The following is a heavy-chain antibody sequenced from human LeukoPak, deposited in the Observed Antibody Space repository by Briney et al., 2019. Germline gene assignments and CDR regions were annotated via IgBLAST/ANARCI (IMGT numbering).Heavy chain of an antibody. J-gene: IGHJ2*01. V-gene: IGHV1-24*01. Sequence: ASVKVSCKVSGYTLTELSMHWVRQAPGKGLEWMGGFDPEDGKTIYAQKFQGRVTMTEDTSTDTAYMELSSLRSEDTAVYYCARDGLGYSGSQRYFDLWGRGTLVTVSS. D-gene: IGHD1-26*01. CDR1: GYTLTELS. CDR3: ARDGLGYSGSQRYFDL. CDR2: FDPEDGKT.